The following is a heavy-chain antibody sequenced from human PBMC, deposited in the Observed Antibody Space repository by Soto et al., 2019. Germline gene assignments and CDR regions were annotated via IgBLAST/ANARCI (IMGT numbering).Heavy chain of an antibody. CDR3: ANTPPYYYDSSGYYFDY. CDR2: ISGSGGST. J-gene: IGHJ4*02. CDR1: GFTFSSYA. Sequence: GGSLRLSCAASGFTFSSYAMSWVRQAPGKGLEWVSAISGSGGSTYYADSVKGRFTISRDNSKNTLYLQMNSLRAEDTAVYYCANTPPYYYDSSGYYFDYWGQGTLVTVSS. V-gene: IGHV3-23*01. D-gene: IGHD3-22*01.